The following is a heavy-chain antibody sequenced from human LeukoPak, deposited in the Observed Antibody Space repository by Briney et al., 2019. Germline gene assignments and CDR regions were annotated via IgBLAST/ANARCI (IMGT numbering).Heavy chain of an antibody. Sequence: GGSLRLSCAASGFTFSSYSMNWVRQAPGKGLEWVSSISSSSSYIYYADSVKGRFTISRDNAKNSLYLQMNSLRAEDTAVYYCARDGSPFDLQPDYYYGMDVWGQGTTVTVSS. CDR2: ISSSSSYI. CDR3: ARDGSPFDLQPDYYYGMDV. V-gene: IGHV3-21*01. D-gene: IGHD1-26*01. CDR1: GFTFSSYS. J-gene: IGHJ6*02.